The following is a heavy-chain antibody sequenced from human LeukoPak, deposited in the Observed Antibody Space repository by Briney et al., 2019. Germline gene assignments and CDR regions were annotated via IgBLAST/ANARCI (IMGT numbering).Heavy chain of an antibody. D-gene: IGHD6-6*01. CDR3: ATPGVAARDY. J-gene: IGHJ4*02. V-gene: IGHV3-21*01. CDR2: ISSSISYI. CDR1: GFTFSSYS. Sequence: GGSLRLSCAASGFTFSSYSMNWVRQAPGKGLEWVSSISSSISYIYYADSVKGRFTISRDNAKNSLYLQMNSLRAEDTAVYYCATPGVAARDYWGQGTLVTVSS.